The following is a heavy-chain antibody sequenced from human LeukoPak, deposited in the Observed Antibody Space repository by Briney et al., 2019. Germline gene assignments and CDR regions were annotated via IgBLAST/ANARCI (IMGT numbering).Heavy chain of an antibody. J-gene: IGHJ4*02. V-gene: IGHV4-34*01. CDR3: ARGPYDSSGYSFGY. Sequence: PSETLSLTCAVYGGSFSGYYWSWIRQPPGKGLEWIGEINHSGSTNYNPSLKSRVTISIDTSKNQFSLKLSSVTAADTAVYYCARGPYDSSGYSFGYWGQGTLVTVSS. CDR2: INHSGST. CDR1: GGSFSGYY. D-gene: IGHD3-22*01.